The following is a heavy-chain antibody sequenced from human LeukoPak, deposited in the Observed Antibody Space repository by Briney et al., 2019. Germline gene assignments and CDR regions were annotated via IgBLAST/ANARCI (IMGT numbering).Heavy chain of an antibody. CDR3: AVYSSSWTLGY. CDR1: GGSISSGDYY. J-gene: IGHJ4*02. V-gene: IGHV4-61*08. CDR2: IYYSGST. D-gene: IGHD6-13*01. Sequence: SQTLSLTCTVSGGSISSGDYYWSWIRQPPGKGLEWIGYIYYSGSTNYNPSLKSRVTISVDTSKNQFSLKLSSVTAADTAVYYCAVYSSSWTLGYWGQGTLVTVSS.